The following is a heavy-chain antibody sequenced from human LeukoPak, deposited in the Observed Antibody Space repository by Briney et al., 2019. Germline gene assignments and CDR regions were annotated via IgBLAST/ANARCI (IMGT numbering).Heavy chain of an antibody. D-gene: IGHD3-16*01. J-gene: IGHJ4*02. Sequence: GRSLRLSCAASGFTFSSYGMHWVRQAPGKGLEWVAVISYDGSNKYYADSVKGRFTISRDNSKNTLHLEMNSLRVEDTAVYYCARAVHAREGVWDWGQGTLVTVSS. CDR2: ISYDGSNK. CDR3: ARAVHAREGVWD. V-gene: IGHV3-30*03. CDR1: GFTFSSYG.